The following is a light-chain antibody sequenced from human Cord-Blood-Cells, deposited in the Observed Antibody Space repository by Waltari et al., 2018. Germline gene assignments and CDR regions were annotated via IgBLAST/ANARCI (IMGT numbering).Light chain of an antibody. J-gene: IGKJ4*01. CDR1: QSVSSY. CDR2: DAS. CDR3: QQRSNWSRT. Sequence: EIVLTQSPATLSLSPGERATLSCRASQSVSSYLAWSQQKPGQAPSLLIYDASNRATGIPARFSGSGSGTDFTLTISSLEPEDFAVYYCQQRSNWSRTFGGGTKVEIK. V-gene: IGKV3-11*01.